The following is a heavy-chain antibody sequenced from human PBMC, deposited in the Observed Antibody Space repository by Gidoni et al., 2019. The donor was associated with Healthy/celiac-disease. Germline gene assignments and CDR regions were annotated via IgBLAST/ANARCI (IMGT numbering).Heavy chain of an antibody. CDR1: GGSISSYY. D-gene: IGHD3-10*01. V-gene: IGHV4-59*08. J-gene: IGHJ4*02. Sequence: QVQLQESGPGLVKPSETLSLTCTVPGGSISSYYWSWIRQPPGKGLEWIGYIYYSGSTNYNPSLKSRVTISVDTSKNQFSLKLSSVTAADTAVYYCARSLDGSGSYYAGYWGQGTLVTVSS. CDR2: IYYSGST. CDR3: ARSLDGSGSYYAGY.